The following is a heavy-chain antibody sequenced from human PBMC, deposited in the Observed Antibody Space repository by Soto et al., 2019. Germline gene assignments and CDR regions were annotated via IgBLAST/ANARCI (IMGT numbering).Heavy chain of an antibody. D-gene: IGHD2-2*01. CDR2: ISYDGSNK. J-gene: IGHJ6*02. CDR1: GFTFSSYA. Sequence: HPGGSLRLSCAASGFTFSSYAMHWVRQAPGKGLEWVAVISYDGSNKYYADSVKGRFTISRDNSKNTLYLQMNSLRAEDTAVYYCARDSQPLYCSSTSCYSRYYYYYGMDVWGQGTTVTVSS. CDR3: ARDSQPLYCSSTSCYSRYYYYYGMDV. V-gene: IGHV3-30-3*01.